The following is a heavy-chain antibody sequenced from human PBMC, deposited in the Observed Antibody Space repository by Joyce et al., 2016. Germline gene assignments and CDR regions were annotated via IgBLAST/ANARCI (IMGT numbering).Heavy chain of an antibody. CDR1: GFTFSSYS. Sequence: EVQLVESGGGLVKHGGSLRLSCAASGFTFSSYSMSWVRHAPGKGLEWVSSLSSSSSYIKYTDSVNGRFTISRDNAKNSLYLQMNSLRVEDTAVYYCARSSYTNGIFDYWGQGTLVTVSS. D-gene: IGHD2-8*01. J-gene: IGHJ4*02. CDR2: LSSSSSYI. V-gene: IGHV3-21*01. CDR3: ARSSYTNGIFDY.